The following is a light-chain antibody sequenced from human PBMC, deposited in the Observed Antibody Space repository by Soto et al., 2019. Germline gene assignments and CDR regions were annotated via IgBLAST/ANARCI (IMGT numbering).Light chain of an antibody. CDR3: QQYHIYSGT. J-gene: IGKJ1*01. CDR2: KAS. Sequence: DIQITQSPSTLSGSVGDRVTITCRASQTISSWLAWYQQKPGKAPKLLIYKASTLKSGVPSRFSGSGSGTEFTLTISSLQPDDFATYYCQQYHIYSGTFGQGTKVDIK. CDR1: QTISSW. V-gene: IGKV1-5*03.